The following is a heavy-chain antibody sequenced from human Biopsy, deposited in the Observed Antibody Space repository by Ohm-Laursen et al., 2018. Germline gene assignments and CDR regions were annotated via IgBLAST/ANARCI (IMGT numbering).Heavy chain of an antibody. V-gene: IGHV3-21*06. Sequence: SLRLSCSASGFSLRNYTINWVRQAPGKGLEWVSSISRSTSHFLYAEALKGRFTVSRDNTKNTLYLQMNSLRAADTAIYFCATELLPPGVGGPWLDSWGQGTPVTVSS. CDR3: ATELLPPGVGGPWLDS. J-gene: IGHJ5*01. CDR2: ISRSTSHF. D-gene: IGHD3-10*01. CDR1: GFSLRNYT.